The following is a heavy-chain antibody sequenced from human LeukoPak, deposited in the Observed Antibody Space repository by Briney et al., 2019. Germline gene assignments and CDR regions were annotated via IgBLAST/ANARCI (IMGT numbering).Heavy chain of an antibody. J-gene: IGHJ3*02. Sequence: SVKVSCKASGGTFSSYAISWVRQAPGQGLEWMGGIIPIFGTANYAQKFQGRVTITADESTSTAYMELSSLRSEDTAVYYCARDLGIQLWPDDAYDIWGQGTMVTVSS. CDR3: ARDLGIQLWPDDAYDI. CDR2: IIPIFGTA. D-gene: IGHD5-18*01. CDR1: GGTFSSYA. V-gene: IGHV1-69*01.